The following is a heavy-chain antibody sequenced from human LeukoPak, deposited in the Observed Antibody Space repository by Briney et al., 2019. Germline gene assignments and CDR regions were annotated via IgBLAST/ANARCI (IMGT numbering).Heavy chain of an antibody. J-gene: IGHJ4*02. V-gene: IGHV4-59*01. CDR1: GGSISSYY. Sequence: TSETLSLTCTVSGGSISSYYWSWIRQPPGEGLEWIGYIYYSGSTNYNPSLKSRVTISVDTSKNQFSLKLSSVTAADTAVYYCAREGSSWYSADYWGQGTLVTVSS. CDR2: IYYSGST. D-gene: IGHD6-13*01. CDR3: AREGSSWYSADY.